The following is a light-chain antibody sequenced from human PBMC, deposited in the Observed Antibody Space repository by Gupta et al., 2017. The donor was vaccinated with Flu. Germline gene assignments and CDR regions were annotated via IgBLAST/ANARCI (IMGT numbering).Light chain of an antibody. V-gene: IGLV7-46*01. CDR1: RDVGGGNS. J-gene: IGLJ3*02. CDR3: YFLYDDGRWV. CDR2: NAT. Sequence: VTVTSGTSRDVGGGNSPFWCQQKAGQAHRPLIYNATNRHSNTPARYSGSFRGDKAALTLSDAGSKDEADYYCYFLYDDGRWVVGGGTKLTVL.